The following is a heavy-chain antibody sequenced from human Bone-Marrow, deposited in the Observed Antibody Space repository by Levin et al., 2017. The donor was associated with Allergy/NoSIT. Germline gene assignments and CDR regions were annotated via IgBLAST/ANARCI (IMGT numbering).Heavy chain of an antibody. V-gene: IGHV3-30-3*01. Sequence: GESLKISCAASGFTFSSYAMHWVRQAPGKGLEWVAVISYDGSNKYYADSVKGRFTISRDNSKNTLYLQMNSLRAEDTAVYYCARGLRFLEWLPPLTGTRGVGWGGRGTLVTVSS. D-gene: IGHD3-3*01. CDR3: ARGLRFLEWLPPLTGTRGVGW. CDR2: ISYDGSNK. CDR1: GFTFSSYA. J-gene: IGHJ2*01.